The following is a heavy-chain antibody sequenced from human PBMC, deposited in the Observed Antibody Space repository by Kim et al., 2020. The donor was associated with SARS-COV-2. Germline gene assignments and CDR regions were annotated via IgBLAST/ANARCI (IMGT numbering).Heavy chain of an antibody. CDR1: GFTFSSYG. CDR3: AKEGGYSSSWTPALYYYYGMDV. J-gene: IGHJ6*02. V-gene: IGHV3-30*18. D-gene: IGHD6-13*01. CDR2: ISYDGSNK. Sequence: SLRLSCAASGFTFSSYGMHWVRQAPGKGLEWVAVISYDGSNKYYADSVKGRFTISRDNSKNTLYLQMNSLRAEDTAVYYCAKEGGYSSSWTPALYYYYGMDVWGQGTTVTVSS.